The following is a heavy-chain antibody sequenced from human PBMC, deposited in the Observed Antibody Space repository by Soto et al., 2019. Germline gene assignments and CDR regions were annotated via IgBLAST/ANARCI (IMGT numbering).Heavy chain of an antibody. Sequence: PSETLSLTCTISGFSISSGKWWSWVRQPPGEALEWIGEIFHTGNTDYKPSLKSRVSILVDKSKNQFSLNLDSVTAADTAVYYCARNLFDSRGYPPEVWGQGILVTVSS. V-gene: IGHV4-4*02. CDR1: GFSISSGKW. D-gene: IGHD3-22*01. CDR2: IFHTGNT. CDR3: ARNLFDSRGYPPEV. J-gene: IGHJ4*02.